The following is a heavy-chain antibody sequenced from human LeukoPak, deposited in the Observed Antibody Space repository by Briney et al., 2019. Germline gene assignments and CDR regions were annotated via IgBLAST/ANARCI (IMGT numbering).Heavy chain of an antibody. Sequence: GGSLRLSCAASGFTFSSCAMHWVRQAPGKGLEWVAVISYDESNKYYADSVKGRFTISRDNSKNTLYLQMNSLRAEDTAVYYCAKDRGSLVPAAADYWGQGTLVTVSS. CDR1: GFTFSSCA. CDR2: ISYDESNK. J-gene: IGHJ4*02. D-gene: IGHD2-2*01. V-gene: IGHV3-30*04. CDR3: AKDRGSLVPAAADY.